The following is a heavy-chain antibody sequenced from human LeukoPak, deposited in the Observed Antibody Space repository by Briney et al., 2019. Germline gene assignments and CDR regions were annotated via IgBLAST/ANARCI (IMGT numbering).Heavy chain of an antibody. D-gene: IGHD6-6*01. V-gene: IGHV3-33*01. CDR2: IWFDESIK. Sequence: PGRSLRLSCAASGFDLSTYAMHWVRQAPGKGLEWVAVIWFDESIKYYADSVKGRFTTSRDNSKNTLYLQMTSLRAEDSAVYYCAGLYSNSRPAAMGTLFDNWGQGTLVTVSS. CDR3: AGLYSNSRPAAMGTLFDN. CDR1: GFDLSTYA. J-gene: IGHJ4*02.